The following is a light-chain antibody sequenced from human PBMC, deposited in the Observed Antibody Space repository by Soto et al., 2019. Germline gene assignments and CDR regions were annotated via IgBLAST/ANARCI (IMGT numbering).Light chain of an antibody. Sequence: QSALTQPPSASGSPGQSVTISCTGTSSDVGGYKYVSWYQQHPGKAPKLMIYEVSKRPSGVPDRFSGSKSGNTASLTVSGLQAEDEADYYCSSYAGSNTHVLVGGGTKLTVL. V-gene: IGLV2-8*01. CDR2: EVS. CDR3: SSYAGSNTHVL. CDR1: SSDVGGYKY. J-gene: IGLJ2*01.